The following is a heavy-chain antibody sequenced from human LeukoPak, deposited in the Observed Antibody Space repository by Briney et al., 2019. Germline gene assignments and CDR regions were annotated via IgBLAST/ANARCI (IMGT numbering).Heavy chain of an antibody. V-gene: IGHV4-34*01. CDR1: GGSFSGYY. Sequence: SETLSLTCAVYGGSFSGYYWSWIRQPPGKGLEWIGEINHSGSTNYNPSLKSRVTISVDTSKNQFSLRVSSVTAADTAVYYCARDRYYYDSSGWDLFDYWGQGTLVTVSS. D-gene: IGHD3-22*01. CDR3: ARDRYYYDSSGWDLFDY. CDR2: INHSGST. J-gene: IGHJ4*02.